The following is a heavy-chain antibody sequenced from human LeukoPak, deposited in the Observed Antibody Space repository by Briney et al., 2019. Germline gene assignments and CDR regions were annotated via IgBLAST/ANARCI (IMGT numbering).Heavy chain of an antibody. CDR2: ITGSSRYI. J-gene: IGHJ4*02. CDR1: GFTFSTYY. V-gene: IGHV3-21*01. D-gene: IGHD6-6*01. CDR3: ASGFSSSPYFDY. Sequence: PGGSLRLSCAASGFTFSTYYMNWVRQAPGKGLEWVSFITGSSRYIYYTDSVKGRFTISRGNAKNSLFLQMNSLRDEDTAVYYCASGFSSSPYFDYWGQGTLVTVSS.